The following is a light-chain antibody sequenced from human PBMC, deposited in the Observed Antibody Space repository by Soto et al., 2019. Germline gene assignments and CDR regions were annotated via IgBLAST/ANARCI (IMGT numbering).Light chain of an antibody. CDR1: SSNIGSNT. Sequence: QSVLTQPPSASGTPEQRVTISCSGSSSNIGSNTVSWYQQLPGTAPKLLIYTNNQRPSGVPDRFSGSKSGTSASLAISGLQSEDEADYYCVTWDDSPRWVFGGGTQLTVL. CDR3: VTWDDSPRWV. CDR2: TNN. J-gene: IGLJ7*01. V-gene: IGLV1-44*01.